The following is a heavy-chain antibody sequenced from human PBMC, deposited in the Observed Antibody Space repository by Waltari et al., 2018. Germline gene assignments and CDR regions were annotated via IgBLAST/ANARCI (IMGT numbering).Heavy chain of an antibody. CDR1: GGSISSSSYY. CDR2: IYYRGGN. CDR3: ARHWKKSGYRFDP. V-gene: IGHV4-39*01. J-gene: IGHJ5*02. D-gene: IGHD5-12*01. Sequence: QLQLQESGPGLVKPSETLSLTCTVSGGSISSSSYYWGWIRQSPGKGLEWIGSIYYRGGNSYNPTLKSRVTISGDTSKNQFSLKLSSVTAADTAVYYCARHWKKSGYRFDPWGQGTLVTVSS.